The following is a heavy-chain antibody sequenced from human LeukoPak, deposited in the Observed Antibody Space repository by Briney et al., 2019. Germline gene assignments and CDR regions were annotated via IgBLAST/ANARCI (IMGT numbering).Heavy chain of an antibody. D-gene: IGHD3-10*01. Sequence: VQPGGSLRLSCAASGFTFSRYWMNWVRQAPGKGLEWVSSISSSSSYIYYADSVKGRFTISRDNAKNSLHLQMNSLGAEDTAVYYCARDEPAYHSFMVRGVITLDYWGQGTLVTVSS. CDR2: ISSSSSYI. CDR1: GFTFSRYW. V-gene: IGHV3-21*01. CDR3: ARDEPAYHSFMVRGVITLDY. J-gene: IGHJ4*02.